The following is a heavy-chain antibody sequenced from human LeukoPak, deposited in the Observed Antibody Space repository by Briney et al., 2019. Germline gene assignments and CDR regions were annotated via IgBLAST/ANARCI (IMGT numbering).Heavy chain of an antibody. CDR1: GFTFSAYA. J-gene: IGHJ3*01. V-gene: IGHV3-23*01. CDR3: ARDIEFST. Sequence: GGSLRLSCEASGFTFSAYAMNWVRQAPGKGLEWLSLINFSGGNTYYADSMKGRFTISRDNSKDTLYLQMNSLRAEDTAIYYCARDIEFSTWGLGTMVTVSS. D-gene: IGHD3-3*02. CDR2: INFSGGNT.